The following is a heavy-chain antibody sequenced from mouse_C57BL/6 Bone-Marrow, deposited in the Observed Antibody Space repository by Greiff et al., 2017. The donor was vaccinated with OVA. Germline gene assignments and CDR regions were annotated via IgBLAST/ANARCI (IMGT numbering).Heavy chain of an antibody. Sequence: QVQLQQPGAELVKPGASVKMSCKASGYTFTSYWITWVKQRPGQGLEWIGDIYPGSGSTNYNEKFKSKATLTVDTSSSTAYMQLSSLTSEDSAVYYCARDYYGSSFWFAYWGQGTRVTVSA. CDR1: GYTFTSYW. J-gene: IGHJ3*01. D-gene: IGHD1-1*01. CDR3: ARDYYGSSFWFAY. CDR2: IYPGSGST. V-gene: IGHV1-55*01.